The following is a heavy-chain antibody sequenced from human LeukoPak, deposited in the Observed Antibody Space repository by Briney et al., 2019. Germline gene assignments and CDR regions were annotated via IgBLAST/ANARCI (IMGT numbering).Heavy chain of an antibody. CDR1: GFTFSSYS. D-gene: IGHD6-19*01. CDR3: ARKSVAVAGPLDY. Sequence: KPGGSLRLSCAASGFTFSSYSMNWVRQAPGRGLEWVSSISSSSSYIYYTDSVKGRFTISRDNAKNSLYLQMNSLRVEDTAVYYCARKSVAVAGPLDYWGQGTLVTVSS. CDR2: ISSSSSYI. V-gene: IGHV3-21*01. J-gene: IGHJ4*02.